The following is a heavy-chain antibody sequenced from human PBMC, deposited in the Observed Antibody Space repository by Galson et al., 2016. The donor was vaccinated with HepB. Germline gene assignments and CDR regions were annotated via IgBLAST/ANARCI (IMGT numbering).Heavy chain of an antibody. CDR3: ATLSTVVTPNFDF. J-gene: IGHJ4*02. CDR2: ISPIFGSP. CDR1: GGTFSTYT. V-gene: IGHV1-69*13. Sequence: SVKVSCKASGGTFSTYTISWVRQAPGQGLEWMGGISPIFGSPNYAQKFQGRVTITADESTSTAYMELSSLRSEDTALYYCATLSTVVTPNFDFWGQGTLVTVSS. D-gene: IGHD4-23*01.